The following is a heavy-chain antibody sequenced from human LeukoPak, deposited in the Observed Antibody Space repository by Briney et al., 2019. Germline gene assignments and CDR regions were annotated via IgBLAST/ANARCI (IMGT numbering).Heavy chain of an antibody. J-gene: IGHJ4*02. D-gene: IGHD6-13*01. V-gene: IGHV1-18*01. CDR3: ARAKQQLVRADY. CDR1: GYTFTSYG. Sequence: ASVKVSCKASGYTFTSYGISWVRQAPGQGLEWMGWISAYNGNTNYAQKLQGRVTMTTDTSTNTAYMELRSLRSDDTAVYDCARAKQQLVRADYWGQGTLVTVSS. CDR2: ISAYNGNT.